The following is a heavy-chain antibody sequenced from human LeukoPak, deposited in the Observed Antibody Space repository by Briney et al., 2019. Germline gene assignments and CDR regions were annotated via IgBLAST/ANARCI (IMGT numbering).Heavy chain of an antibody. J-gene: IGHJ4*02. D-gene: IGHD3-10*01. V-gene: IGHV3-23*01. CDR1: GFTFSSYA. Sequence: PGGSLRLSCAASGFTFSSYAMSWVRQAPGKGLEWVSAISGSGGSTYYADSVKGRFTISRDNSKNTLYLQMNSLRAEDTAVYYCAKDSITMVRGVNLRFDYWGQGTLVTVSS. CDR3: AKDSITMVRGVNLRFDY. CDR2: ISGSGGST.